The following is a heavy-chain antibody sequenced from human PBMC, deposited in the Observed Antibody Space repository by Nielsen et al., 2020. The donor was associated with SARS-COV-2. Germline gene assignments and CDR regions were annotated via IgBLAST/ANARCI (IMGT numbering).Heavy chain of an antibody. J-gene: IGHJ5*02. D-gene: IGHD4-17*01. Sequence: WIRQPPGKGLEWIGNIYDSGSTYYTPSLESRLIISMDTSKNQFSLKLTSVTAADSGVYYCARGGGGPDDHGDYRWFDPWGQGTLVTVSS. CDR3: ARGGGGPDDHGDYRWFDP. CDR2: IYDSGST. V-gene: IGHV4-31*02.